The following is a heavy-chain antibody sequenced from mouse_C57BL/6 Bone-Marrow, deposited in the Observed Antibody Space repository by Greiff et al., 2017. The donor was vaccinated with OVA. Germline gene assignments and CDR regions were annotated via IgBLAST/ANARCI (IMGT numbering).Heavy chain of an antibody. D-gene: IGHD1-1*01. Sequence: QVQLQQSGAELARPGASVKLSCKASGYTFTSYGISWVKQRTGQSLEWIGEIYPRSGNTYYNEKFKGKATLTADKSSSTAYMELRSLTSEDSAVYFCARPYYYGSSYPYYFDYWGQGTTLTVSS. V-gene: IGHV1-81*01. J-gene: IGHJ2*01. CDR2: IYPRSGNT. CDR1: GYTFTSYG. CDR3: ARPYYYGSSYPYYFDY.